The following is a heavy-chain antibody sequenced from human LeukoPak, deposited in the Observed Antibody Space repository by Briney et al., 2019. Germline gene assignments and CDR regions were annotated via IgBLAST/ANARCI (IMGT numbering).Heavy chain of an antibody. D-gene: IGHD6-13*01. CDR2: ISSSSSYI. J-gene: IGHJ4*02. CDR1: GFTFSSYS. CDR3: AREAAAAGFDY. V-gene: IGHV3-21*01. Sequence: GGSLRLSCAASGFTFSSYSMNWVRQAPGKGLEWVSSISSSSSYIYYADSVEGRFTISRDNAKNSLYLQMNSLRAEDTAVYYCAREAAAAGFDYWGQGTLVTVSS.